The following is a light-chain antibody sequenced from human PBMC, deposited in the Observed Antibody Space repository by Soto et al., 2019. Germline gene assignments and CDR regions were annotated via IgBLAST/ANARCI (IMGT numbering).Light chain of an antibody. CDR2: DGS. Sequence: EIVLTKYPATLSVSPQERVTLSCRASQNLHSFLNWYQQRPGRAPRPLIYDGSKRAAGVPDRISGDGSGTDYTLTISSLEPEDFAVYYCQQRTRWPMTFGQGTRLEIK. CDR1: QNLHSF. CDR3: QQRTRWPMT. J-gene: IGKJ5*01. V-gene: IGKV3-11*01.